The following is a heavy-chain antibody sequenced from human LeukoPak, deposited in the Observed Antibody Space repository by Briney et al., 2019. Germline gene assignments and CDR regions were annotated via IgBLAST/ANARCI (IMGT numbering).Heavy chain of an antibody. V-gene: IGHV3-48*03. J-gene: IGHJ4*02. CDR3: ARDHSSSFDS. CDR2: ISSSDGTI. D-gene: IGHD6-13*01. Sequence: PGGSLRLSCAAPGFTFSSYEMNWVRQAPGKGLEWVSYISSSDGTIYYADSVKGRFTISRDNAKNSLYLQMNSLRAEDTAVYYCARDHSSSFDSWGQGTLVTVSS. CDR1: GFTFSSYE.